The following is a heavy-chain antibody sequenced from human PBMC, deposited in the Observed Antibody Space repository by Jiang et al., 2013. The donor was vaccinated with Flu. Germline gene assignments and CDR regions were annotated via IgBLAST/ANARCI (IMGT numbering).Heavy chain of an antibody. CDR2: ISYDGSNK. CDR1: GFTFSSYG. Sequence: SGGGVVQPGRSLRLSCAASGFTFSSYGMHWVRPGSRARGLEWVAVISYDGSNKYYADSVKGRFTISRDNSKNTLYLQMNSLRAEDTAVYYCARVYGDYATNWFDPWGQGTLVTVSS. CDR3: ARVYGDYATNWFDP. D-gene: IGHD4-17*01. J-gene: IGHJ5*02. V-gene: IGHV3-30*03.